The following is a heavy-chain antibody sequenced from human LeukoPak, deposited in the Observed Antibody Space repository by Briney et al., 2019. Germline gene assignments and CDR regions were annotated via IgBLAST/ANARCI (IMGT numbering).Heavy chain of an antibody. Sequence: GGSLRLSCAASGFTFSSFWMHWVRQSPGEALVWVSGINSDGSSPNYVDSVKGRFTISRDNAKNEFYIQMNSLRADDSAVYYCARGGYGAHMGWGQGILVSVSS. D-gene: IGHD4-17*01. CDR2: INSDGSSP. V-gene: IGHV3-74*01. CDR1: GFTFSSFW. J-gene: IGHJ4*02. CDR3: ARGGYGAHMG.